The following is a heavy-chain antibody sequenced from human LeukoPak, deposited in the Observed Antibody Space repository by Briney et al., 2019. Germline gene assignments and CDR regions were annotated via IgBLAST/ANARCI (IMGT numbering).Heavy chain of an antibody. D-gene: IGHD1-26*01. CDR1: GYRFTSYW. CDR2: IYPGDSDT. Sequence: GESLKISCKGSGYRFTSYWIGWVRQMPGKGLEWMGIIYPGDSDTRYSPSFQGQVTISADKSISTAYLQWSSLKASDTAMYYCARGGWELLEGYYFDYWGQGTLVTVSS. V-gene: IGHV5-51*01. J-gene: IGHJ4*02. CDR3: ARGGWELLEGYYFDY.